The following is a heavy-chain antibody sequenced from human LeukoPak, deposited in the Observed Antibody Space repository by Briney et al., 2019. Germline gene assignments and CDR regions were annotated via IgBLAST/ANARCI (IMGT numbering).Heavy chain of an antibody. CDR1: GFSFDTYV. J-gene: IGHJ4*02. D-gene: IGHD3-10*01. CDR2: IWHDGSHK. CDR3: AREIFGSGSHPDF. V-gene: IGHV3-33*01. Sequence: GGSLRLSCAASGFSFDTYVMHWVRQAPGQGLEWVALIWHDGSHKFYSNSVRGQFTISRDNSKNTVYLQMNNLRPDDTAVYYCAREIFGSGSHPDFWGQGTLVTVSS.